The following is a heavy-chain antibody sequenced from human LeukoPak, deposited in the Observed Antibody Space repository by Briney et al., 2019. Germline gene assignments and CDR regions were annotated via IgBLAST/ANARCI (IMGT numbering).Heavy chain of an antibody. V-gene: IGHV4-39*01. Sequence: SETLSLTCTVSGGSISSSSYYRGWIRQPPGKGLEWIGSIYYSGSTYYNPSLKSRVTISVDMSKNQFSLKLSSVAAADTAVYYCASPIVGAPDWYFALWGRGTLVTVSS. CDR1: GGSISSSSYY. CDR3: ASPIVGAPDWYFAL. D-gene: IGHD1-26*01. J-gene: IGHJ2*01. CDR2: IYYSGST.